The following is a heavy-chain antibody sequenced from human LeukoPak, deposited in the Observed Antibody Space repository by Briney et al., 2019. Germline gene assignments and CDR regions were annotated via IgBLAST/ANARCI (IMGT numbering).Heavy chain of an antibody. CDR1: GYTFTGYY. J-gene: IGHJ4*02. Sequence: ASVKVSCKASGYTFTGYYMHWVRQAPGQGLEWMGWINPNSGGTNYAQKFQGRVTMTRDTSISTAYMELSRLRSDDTAVYYCARFSWIHRKFDYWGQGTLVTVSS. CDR3: ARFSWIHRKFDY. CDR2: INPNSGGT. V-gene: IGHV1-2*02. D-gene: IGHD5-18*01.